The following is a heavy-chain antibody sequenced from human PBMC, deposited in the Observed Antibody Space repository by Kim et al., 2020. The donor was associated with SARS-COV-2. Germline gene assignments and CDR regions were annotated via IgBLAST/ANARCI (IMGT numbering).Heavy chain of an antibody. CDR1: GDSVSSNSAA. Sequence: SQTLSLTCAISGDSVSSNSAAWNWIRQSPSRGLEWLGRTYYRSKWYNDYAVSVKSRITINPDTSKNQFSLQLNSVTPEDTAVYYCARDDLLGIAAAGTFYYGMDVWGQGTTVTVSS. CDR3: ARDDLLGIAAAGTFYYGMDV. J-gene: IGHJ6*02. CDR2: TYYRSKWYN. V-gene: IGHV6-1*01. D-gene: IGHD6-13*01.